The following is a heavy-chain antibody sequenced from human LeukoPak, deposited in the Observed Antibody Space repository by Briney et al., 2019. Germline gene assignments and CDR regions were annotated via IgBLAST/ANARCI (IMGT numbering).Heavy chain of an antibody. J-gene: IGHJ6*03. CDR1: GGSISSHY. CDR2: IYYSGST. CDR3: ARLAGYSSGWFDHFYYYYYMDV. D-gene: IGHD6-19*01. V-gene: IGHV4-59*11. Sequence: SETLSLTCTVSGGSISSHYWSWIRQPPGKGLEWIGYIYYSGSTNYNPSLKSRVTISVDTSKNQFSLKLSSVTAADTAVYYCARLAGYSSGWFDHFYYYYYMDVWGRGTTITVSS.